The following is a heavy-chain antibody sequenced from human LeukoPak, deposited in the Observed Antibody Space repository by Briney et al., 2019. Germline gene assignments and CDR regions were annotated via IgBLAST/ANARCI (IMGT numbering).Heavy chain of an antibody. V-gene: IGHV1-18*01. CDR3: ARVPGSYYGSGSYSLYY. Sequence: ASVKVSCKASGYTFLNYDFTWVRQAPGQGLEWMGWISAHNYNTKYAQRFQGRVTMTADTSTTTAYMELRSLRSDDTAVYYCARVPGSYYGSGSYSLYYWGQGTLVTVSS. J-gene: IGHJ4*02. D-gene: IGHD3-10*01. CDR1: GYTFLNYD. CDR2: ISAHNYNT.